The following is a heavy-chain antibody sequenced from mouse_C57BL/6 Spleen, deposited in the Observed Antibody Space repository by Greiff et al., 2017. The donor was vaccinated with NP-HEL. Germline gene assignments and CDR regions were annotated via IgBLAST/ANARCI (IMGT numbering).Heavy chain of an antibody. J-gene: IGHJ1*03. CDR2: IYPRSGNT. V-gene: IGHV1-81*01. Sequence: QVHVKQSGAEPARPGASVKLSCKASGYTFTSYGISWVKQRTGQGLEWIGEIYPRSGNTYYNEKFKGKATLTADKSSSTAYMELRSLTSEDSAVYFCARPYGSSYRSYWYFDVWGTGTTVTVSS. CDR3: ARPYGSSYRSYWYFDV. CDR1: GYTFTSYG. D-gene: IGHD1-1*01.